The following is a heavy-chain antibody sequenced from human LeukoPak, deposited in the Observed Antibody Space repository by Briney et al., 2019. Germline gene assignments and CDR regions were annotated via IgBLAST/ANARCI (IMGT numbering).Heavy chain of an antibody. CDR3: AREGRQDYVYFDY. V-gene: IGHV4-59*01. D-gene: IGHD4-17*01. J-gene: IGHJ4*02. CDR1: GGSINSYY. CDR2: INYSGNT. Sequence: SETLSLTCTVSGGSINSYYWSWIRQPAGKGLEWIGYINYSGNTDYNPSLKSRVTISVDTSKNQFSLKVISVTAADTAVYYCAREGRQDYVYFDYWGQGTLVTVSS.